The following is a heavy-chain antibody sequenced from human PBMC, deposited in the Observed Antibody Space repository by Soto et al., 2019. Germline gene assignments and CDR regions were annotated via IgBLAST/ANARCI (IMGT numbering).Heavy chain of an antibody. D-gene: IGHD3-3*01. CDR3: AKVPGYDFWSGYYPYFDY. V-gene: IGHV3-23*01. Sequence: EVQLLESGGGLVQPGGSLRLSCAASGFTYSSYAMSWVRQAPGKGLEWVSAISGSGGSTYYADSVKGRFTISRDNSKNTLYLQMNSLRAEDTAVYYCAKVPGYDFWSGYYPYFDYWGQGTLVTVSS. J-gene: IGHJ4*02. CDR2: ISGSGGST. CDR1: GFTYSSYA.